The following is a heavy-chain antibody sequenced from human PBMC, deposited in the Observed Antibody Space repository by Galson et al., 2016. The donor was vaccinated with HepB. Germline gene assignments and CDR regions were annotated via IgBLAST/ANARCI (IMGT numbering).Heavy chain of an antibody. Sequence: LSLTCTVSGGSISRGGYYWSWIRQHPGEGLEWIGYIYYSGSTYYNPSLKSRVTISVDTSKNQFSLKLSSVTAADTAVYYCASRYCSGGSCYSEYNWFDPWGQGTLVTVSS. D-gene: IGHD2-15*01. CDR3: ASRYCSGGSCYSEYNWFDP. J-gene: IGHJ5*02. CDR2: IYYSGST. V-gene: IGHV4-31*03. CDR1: GGSISRGGYY.